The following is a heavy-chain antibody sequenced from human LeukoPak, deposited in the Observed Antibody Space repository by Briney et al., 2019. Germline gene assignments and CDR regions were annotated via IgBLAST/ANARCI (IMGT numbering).Heavy chain of an antibody. CDR1: GFNFSSYW. CDR3: ARDIDRNWFDP. D-gene: IGHD1-26*01. Sequence: PGGSLRLSCAASGFNFSSYWMSWVRQAPGKGLEWVANIKQDGSEKYYVDSVKGRFTISRDNAKNSLYLQMNSLRAEDTAVYYCARDIDRNWFDPWGQGTLVTVSS. V-gene: IGHV3-7*01. J-gene: IGHJ5*02. CDR2: IKQDGSEK.